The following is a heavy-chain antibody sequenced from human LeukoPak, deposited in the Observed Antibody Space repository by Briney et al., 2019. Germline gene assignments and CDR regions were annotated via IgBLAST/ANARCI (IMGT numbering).Heavy chain of an antibody. CDR3: AREGRGYSGYDSPHFDY. D-gene: IGHD5-12*01. V-gene: IGHV3-21*01. CDR1: GFTFSSYE. J-gene: IGHJ4*02. Sequence: PGGSLRLSCAASGFTFSSYEMNWVRQAPGKGLEWVSSISSSSSYIYYADSVKGRFTISRDNAKNSLYLQMNSLRAEDTAVYYCAREGRGYSGYDSPHFDYWGQGTLVTVSS. CDR2: ISSSSSYI.